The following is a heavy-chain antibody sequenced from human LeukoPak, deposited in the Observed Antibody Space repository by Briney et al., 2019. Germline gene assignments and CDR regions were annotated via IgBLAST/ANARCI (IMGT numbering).Heavy chain of an antibody. D-gene: IGHD2-8*01. CDR2: VYPGDSDT. CDR1: GYRFTTYW. CDR3: ARQNGQIDV. J-gene: IGHJ6*04. V-gene: IGHV5-51*01. Sequence: GESLQISCEASGYRFTTYWIAWVRQVPGKGLEWMGIVYPGDSDTRYSPSFQGQVAISADKSISTAYLQWSSLKASDTAMYYCARQNGQIDVWGKGTTVTVSS.